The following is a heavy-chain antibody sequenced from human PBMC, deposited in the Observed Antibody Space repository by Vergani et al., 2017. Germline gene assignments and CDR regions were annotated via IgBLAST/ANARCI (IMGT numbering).Heavy chain of an antibody. CDR1: GGSISSYY. J-gene: IGHJ5*02. D-gene: IGHD3-3*01. CDR3: ARSNYDFWSGYYYDWFDP. Sequence: QVQLQESGPGLVKPSETLSLTCTVSGGSISSYYWSWIRQPPGKGLEWIGYIYYSGSTNYNPSLKSRVTISVDTSKNQFSLKLSSVTAADTAVYYCARSNYDFWSGYYYDWFDPWGQGTLVTVSS. V-gene: IGHV4-59*01. CDR2: IYYSGST.